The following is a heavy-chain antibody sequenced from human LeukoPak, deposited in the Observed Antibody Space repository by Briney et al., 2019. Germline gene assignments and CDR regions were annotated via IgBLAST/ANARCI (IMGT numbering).Heavy chain of an antibody. Sequence: KVSCKASGGTFSSYAISWVRQMSGKGLEWMGIIYLGDSDTRYSPSFQGQIIISADKSISTAYLQWSSLKASDTAIYYCARHSSYTSGWPLDYWGQGTLVTVSS. J-gene: IGHJ4*02. CDR3: ARHSSYTSGWPLDY. D-gene: IGHD6-19*01. CDR2: IYLGDSDT. CDR1: GGTFSSYA. V-gene: IGHV5-51*01.